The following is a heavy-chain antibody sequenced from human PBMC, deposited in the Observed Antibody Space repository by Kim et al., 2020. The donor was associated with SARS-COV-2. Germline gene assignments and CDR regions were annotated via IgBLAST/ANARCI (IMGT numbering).Heavy chain of an antibody. D-gene: IGHD5-18*01. CDR1: GGSISSSSYY. J-gene: IGHJ6*03. V-gene: IGHV4-39*01. Sequence: SETLSLTCTVSGGSISSSSYYWGWIRQPPGKGLEWIGSIYYSGSTYYNPSLKSRVTISVDTSKNQFSLKLSSVTAADTAVYYCARGEPHDTAMGVSDYYYYMDVWGKGTTVTVSS. CDR3: ARGEPHDTAMGVSDYYYYMDV. CDR2: IYYSGST.